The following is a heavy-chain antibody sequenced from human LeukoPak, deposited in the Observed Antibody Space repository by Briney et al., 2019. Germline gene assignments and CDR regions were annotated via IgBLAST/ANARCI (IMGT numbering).Heavy chain of an antibody. V-gene: IGHV3-23*01. CDR3: AKGITIFGVVYSGPFDY. CDR2: ISGSGGST. Sequence: GGSLRLSCAASGFTFSSYAMSWVRQAPGKGLEWVSAISGSGGSTYYADSVKGRFTISRGNSKNTLYLQMNSLRAEDTAVYYCAKGITIFGVVYSGPFDYWGQGTLVTVSS. J-gene: IGHJ4*02. CDR1: GFTFSSYA. D-gene: IGHD3-3*01.